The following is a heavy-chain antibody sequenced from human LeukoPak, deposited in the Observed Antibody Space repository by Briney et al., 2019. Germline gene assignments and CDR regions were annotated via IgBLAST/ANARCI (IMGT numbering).Heavy chain of an antibody. J-gene: IGHJ3*02. CDR2: IYYSGST. Sequence: PSQTLSLTCTVSGGSISSGDYYWSWIRQPPGKGLEWIGYIYYSGSTYYNPSLKSRVTISVDTSKNQFSLKLSSVTAADTAVYYCVQGSYYNAAFDIWGQGTMVTVSS. D-gene: IGHD3-10*01. V-gene: IGHV4-30-4*01. CDR1: GGSISSGDYY. CDR3: VQGSYYNAAFDI.